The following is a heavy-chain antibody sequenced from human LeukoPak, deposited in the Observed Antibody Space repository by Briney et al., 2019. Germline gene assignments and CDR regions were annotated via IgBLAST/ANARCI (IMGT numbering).Heavy chain of an antibody. D-gene: IGHD1-1*01. CDR1: GFTFSSYA. CDR3: AKDRANAGYFDY. J-gene: IGHJ4*02. Sequence: GGSLRLSCAVSGFTFSSYAMAWVRQAPGKGLEWVSAISGSGGSTYYADSVKGRFTISRDNSKNTLYLQMNSLRAEDTAVYYCAKDRANAGYFDYWGQGTLVTVSS. V-gene: IGHV3-23*01. CDR2: ISGSGGST.